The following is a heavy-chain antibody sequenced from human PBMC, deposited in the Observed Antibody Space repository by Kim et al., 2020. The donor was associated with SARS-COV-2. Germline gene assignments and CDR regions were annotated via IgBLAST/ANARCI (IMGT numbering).Heavy chain of an antibody. CDR3: ARAGRQYSSSFDP. Sequence: SETLSLTCTVSGGSISSYYWSWIRQPPGKGLEWIGYIYYSGSTNYNPSLKSRVTISVDTFKNQFSLKLSSVTAADTAVYYCARAGRQYSSSFDPWGQGTLVTVSS. CDR2: IYYSGST. CDR1: GGSISSYY. J-gene: IGHJ5*02. D-gene: IGHD6-6*01. V-gene: IGHV4-59*01.